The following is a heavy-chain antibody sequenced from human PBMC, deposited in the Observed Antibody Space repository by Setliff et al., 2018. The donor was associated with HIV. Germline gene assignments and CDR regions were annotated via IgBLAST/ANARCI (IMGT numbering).Heavy chain of an antibody. J-gene: IGHJ5*02. D-gene: IGHD1-26*01. Sequence: SETLSLTCAVSGGSIRSSNWWSWVRQPPGKGLEWIGEIYHIGTTNYNPSLKSRVTISVDKSNNHFSLEMSSVTAADTAVYYCAKEGNSVDNWLDPWGPGTLVTVSS. CDR1: GGSIRSSNW. CDR2: IYHIGTT. CDR3: AKEGNSVDNWLDP. V-gene: IGHV4-4*02.